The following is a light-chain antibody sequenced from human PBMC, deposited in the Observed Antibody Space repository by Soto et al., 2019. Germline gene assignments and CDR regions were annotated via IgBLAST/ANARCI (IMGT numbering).Light chain of an antibody. CDR2: DAF. J-gene: IGKJ4*01. CDR3: QQRSKWPT. V-gene: IGKV3-11*01. Sequence: EIVLTQSPATLSLSPGERVTLSCRASQSVSNFIAWYQQKPGQAPRLLIYDAFHRATGIPARFRGSWSGTDFTLTISSLEPEDCAVYYCQQRSKWPTFGGGTKVEIK. CDR1: QSVSNF.